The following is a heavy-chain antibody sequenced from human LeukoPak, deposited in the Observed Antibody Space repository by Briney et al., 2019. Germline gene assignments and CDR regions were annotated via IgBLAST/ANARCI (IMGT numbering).Heavy chain of an antibody. V-gene: IGHV3-30-3*01. CDR3: ARDVVATIGAFDI. J-gene: IGHJ3*02. CDR1: GFTFSSYA. D-gene: IGHD5-12*01. CDR2: ISYDGSNK. Sequence: GGSLRLSCAASGFTFSSYAMSWVRQAPGKGLEWVAVISYDGSNKYYADSVKGRFTISRDNAKNSLYLQMNSLRAEDTAVYYCARDVVATIGAFDIWGQGTMVTVSS.